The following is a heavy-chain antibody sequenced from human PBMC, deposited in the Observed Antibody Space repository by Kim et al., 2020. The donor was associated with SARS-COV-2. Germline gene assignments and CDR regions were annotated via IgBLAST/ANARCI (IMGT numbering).Heavy chain of an antibody. D-gene: IGHD3-3*01. CDR3: ARLAYYDFWSGYLAPSYYYMDV. Sequence: GESLKISCKGSGYSFTSYWIGWVRQMPGKGLEWMGIIYPGDSDTRYSPSFQGQVTISADKSISTAYLQWSSLKASDTAMYYCARLAYYDFWSGYLAPSYYYMDVWGKGTTVTVSS. CDR1: GYSFTSYW. V-gene: IGHV5-51*01. J-gene: IGHJ6*03. CDR2: IYPGDSDT.